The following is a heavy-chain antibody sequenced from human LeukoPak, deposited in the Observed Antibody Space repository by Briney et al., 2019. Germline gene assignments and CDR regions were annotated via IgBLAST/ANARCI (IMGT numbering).Heavy chain of an antibody. CDR1: GFSFSNYA. D-gene: IGHD3/OR15-3a*01. V-gene: IGHV3-23*01. J-gene: IGHJ4*02. Sequence: GGSLRLSCEASGFSFSNYAMSWVRQAPGKGLEWISTISTTGGSTYYADSVKGRFTISGDNSKNTLYLQMHSLRAEDTALYYCAKDRGFWTGFFDYWGQGTLVTASS. CDR2: ISTTGGST. CDR3: AKDRGFWTGFFDY.